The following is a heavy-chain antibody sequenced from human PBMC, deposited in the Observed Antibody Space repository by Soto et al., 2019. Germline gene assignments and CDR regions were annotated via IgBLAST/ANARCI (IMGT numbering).Heavy chain of an antibody. J-gene: IGHJ6*02. D-gene: IGHD3-3*01. CDR3: ARDHYDFWSGYPGAHYYSYYDMVV. CDR1: GYTFTSYY. CDR2: INPSGGST. V-gene: IGHV1-46*01. Sequence: VKVSCKASGYTFTSYYMHWVRQAPGQGLEWMGIINPSGGSTSYAQKFQGRVTMTRDTSTSTVYMELSSLRSEDTAVYYCARDHYDFWSGYPGAHYYSYYDMVVWGQGTTVTGSS.